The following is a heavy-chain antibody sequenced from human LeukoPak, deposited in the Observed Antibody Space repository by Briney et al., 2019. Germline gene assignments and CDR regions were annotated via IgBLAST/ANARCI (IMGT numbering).Heavy chain of an antibody. D-gene: IGHD6-13*01. V-gene: IGHV4-30-2*03. Sequence: PSQTLSLTCTVSGGSISSGGYYWSWIRQPPGKGLEWIGYIYHSGSTYYNPSLKSRVTISVDTSKNQFSLKLSSVTAADTAVYYCARQPPGIADHGPLYYFDYWGQGTLVTVSS. CDR1: GGSISSGGYY. CDR3: ARQPPGIADHGPLYYFDY. CDR2: IYHSGST. J-gene: IGHJ4*02.